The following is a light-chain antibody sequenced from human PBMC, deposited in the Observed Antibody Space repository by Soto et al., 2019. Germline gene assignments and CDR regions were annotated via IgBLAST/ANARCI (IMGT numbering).Light chain of an antibody. Sequence: ESVLTQSPATLSLSPGERATLSCRASPSVSNSLAWYQHKPGQAPRLLIYDAFNRATGVPTRFSGSGSGTDFTLTISSLEPEDFAVYYCQQRNRWPPVTFGR. J-gene: IGKJ4*01. CDR1: PSVSNS. V-gene: IGKV3-11*01. CDR3: QQRNRWPPVT. CDR2: DAF.